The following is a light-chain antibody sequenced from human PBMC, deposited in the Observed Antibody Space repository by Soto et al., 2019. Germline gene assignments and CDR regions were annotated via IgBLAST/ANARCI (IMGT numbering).Light chain of an antibody. CDR1: QRVSSSS. V-gene: IGKV3-20*01. J-gene: IGKJ1*01. Sequence: EIVLTQSPGTLSLSPGAKATLSCRASQRVSSSSLAWYQQKPGQAPRLLVYDTSSRATGIPDTFSGSGSGTDFTLTISRLEPEDFAVYYCQQYDSSFRTFGQGTKVEVK. CDR2: DTS. CDR3: QQYDSSFRT.